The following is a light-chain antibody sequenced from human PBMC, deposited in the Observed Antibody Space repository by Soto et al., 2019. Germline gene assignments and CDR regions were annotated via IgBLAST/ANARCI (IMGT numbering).Light chain of an antibody. CDR2: GNS. CDR1: SSNIGAGYD. V-gene: IGLV1-40*01. CDR3: QSYDSGVPV. J-gene: IGLJ2*01. Sequence: QSVLTQPPSVSGAPGQRVTISCTGSSSNIGAGYDVHWYQQLPGTAPKLLIYGNSNRPSGVPDRFSGSKSGTSASLAITGLQAEDEADYYCQSYDSGVPVFGGGTKLTVL.